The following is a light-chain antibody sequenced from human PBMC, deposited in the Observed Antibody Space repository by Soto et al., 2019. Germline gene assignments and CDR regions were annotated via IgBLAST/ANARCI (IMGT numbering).Light chain of an antibody. Sequence: DIQMTQSPSSLSASVGDRVTITCRASQSISWYLNWYQQKPGKAPKLLIYAASSLQSGVPSRFSGSGSGTDFTLTISSLQPEAFATYYCQQSYSTPQNTFGQGTKLEIK. CDR3: QQSYSTPQNT. V-gene: IGKV1-39*01. J-gene: IGKJ2*01. CDR2: AAS. CDR1: QSISWY.